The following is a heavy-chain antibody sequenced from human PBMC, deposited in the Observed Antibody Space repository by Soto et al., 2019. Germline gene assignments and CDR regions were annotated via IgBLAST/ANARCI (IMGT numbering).Heavy chain of an antibody. CDR3: ARTPYGGNVDY. V-gene: IGHV1-8*01. Sequence: QVQLVQSGAEVKKPGASVKVSCKASGYTFTSYDINWVRQATGQGLEWMGWMNPNSGNTGYAQKFQGRVTMTRKTPISTAYMELSGLKSGDTAVYSWARTPYGGNVDYWGQGTPGPVPS. CDR1: GYTFTSYD. J-gene: IGHJ4*02. CDR2: MNPNSGNT. D-gene: IGHD4-17*01.